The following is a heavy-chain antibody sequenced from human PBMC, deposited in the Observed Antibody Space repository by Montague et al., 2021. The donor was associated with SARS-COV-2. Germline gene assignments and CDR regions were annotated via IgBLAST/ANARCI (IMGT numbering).Heavy chain of an antibody. V-gene: IGHV4-61*02. CDR1: GGSISSGSYY. D-gene: IGHD4-23*01. CDR3: ASIPGGLRWYSGLGGV. J-gene: IGHJ6*04. CDR2: IYTSGST. Sequence: TLSLTCTVSGGSISSGSYYWSWIRQPAGKGLEWIGRIYTSGSTNYNPSLKSRVTISVDTSKNQFSLKLSSVTAADTAVYYYASIPGGLRWYSGLGGVWGKGTTVTVSS.